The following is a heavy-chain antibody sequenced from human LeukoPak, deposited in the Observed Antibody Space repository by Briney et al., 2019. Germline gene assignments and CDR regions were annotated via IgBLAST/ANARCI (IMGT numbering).Heavy chain of an antibody. D-gene: IGHD6-19*01. CDR1: GGSISSGDYC. Sequence: SQTLSLTCTVSGGSISSGDYCWSWIRQPPGKGLEWIGYIYYSGSTYYNPSLKSRVTISVDTSKNQFSLKLSSVTAADTAVYYCAREGGRDSSGLTHFDYWGQGTLVTVSS. CDR3: AREGGRDSSGLTHFDY. J-gene: IGHJ4*02. V-gene: IGHV4-30-4*01. CDR2: IYYSGST.